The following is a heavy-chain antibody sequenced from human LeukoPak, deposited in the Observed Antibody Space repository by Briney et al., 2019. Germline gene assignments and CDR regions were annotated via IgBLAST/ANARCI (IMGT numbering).Heavy chain of an antibody. Sequence: GGSLRLSCAASGFKFSDFSDYSFTWVRQAPGKGLEWVSFISSSGTTIYYADSVKGRFTISRDNAENSPYLRMNSLRAEDTAVYYCARDLYRLFDYWGQGTLVTVSS. CDR3: ARDLYRLFDY. CDR2: ISSSGTTI. D-gene: IGHD2-2*02. CDR1: GFKFSDFSDYS. V-gene: IGHV3-48*01. J-gene: IGHJ4*02.